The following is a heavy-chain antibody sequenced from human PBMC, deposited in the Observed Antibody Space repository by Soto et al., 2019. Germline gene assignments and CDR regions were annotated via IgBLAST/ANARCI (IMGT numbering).Heavy chain of an antibody. Sequence: PGGSLRLSCAASGFTFSSYGMHWVRQAPGKGLEWVAVISYDGSNKYYADSVKGRFTISRDNSKNTLYLQMNSLRAEDTAVYYCAKGLYGSGSYYNDYWGQGTLVTVSS. J-gene: IGHJ4*02. CDR2: ISYDGSNK. CDR1: GFTFSSYG. D-gene: IGHD3-10*01. CDR3: AKGLYGSGSYYNDY. V-gene: IGHV3-30*18.